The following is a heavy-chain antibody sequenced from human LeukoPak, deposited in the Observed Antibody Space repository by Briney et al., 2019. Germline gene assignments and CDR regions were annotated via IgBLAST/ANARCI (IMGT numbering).Heavy chain of an antibody. J-gene: IGHJ3*02. CDR1: GYSISSGYY. CDR2: IYDSGST. V-gene: IGHV4-61*01. D-gene: IGHD3-22*01. Sequence: PSETLSLTCTVSGYSISSGYYWSWIRQPPGKGLEWIGYIYDSGSTNYNPSLKSRVTISVDTSKNQFSLKLSSVTAADTAVYYCACLTTADAFDIWGQGTMVTVSS. CDR3: ACLTTADAFDI.